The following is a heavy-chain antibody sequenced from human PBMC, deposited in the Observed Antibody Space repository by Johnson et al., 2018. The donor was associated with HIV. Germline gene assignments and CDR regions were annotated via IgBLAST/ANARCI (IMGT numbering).Heavy chain of an antibody. J-gene: IGHJ3*02. D-gene: IGHD3-22*01. CDR3: ATYYYDSSGYSYAFDI. CDR2: ISGSGGST. V-gene: IGHV3-23*04. Sequence: VESGGGLVQPGGSLRLSCAASGFTFSSYAMSWVRQAPGKGLEWVSAISGSGGSTYYADSVKGRFTISRDNSKNTLYLQMNSLRAEDTAVYYCATYYYDSSGYSYAFDIWGQGTMVTVSS. CDR1: GFTFSSYA.